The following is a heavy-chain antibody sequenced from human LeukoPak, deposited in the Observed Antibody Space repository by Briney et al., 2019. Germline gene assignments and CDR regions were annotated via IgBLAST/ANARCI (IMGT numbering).Heavy chain of an antibody. CDR2: ITSGGGST. Sequence: GGSLRLSCTASGFTFSSYAMSWVRQAPGKGLEWVSAITSGGGSTYYADSVKGRFTISRDSSTNTLYLQMSSLRAEDTAVYYCARDLGIGYCSGGSCYSSGYWGQGTLVTVSS. V-gene: IGHV3-23*01. D-gene: IGHD2-15*01. CDR1: GFTFSSYA. J-gene: IGHJ4*02. CDR3: ARDLGIGYCSGGSCYSSGY.